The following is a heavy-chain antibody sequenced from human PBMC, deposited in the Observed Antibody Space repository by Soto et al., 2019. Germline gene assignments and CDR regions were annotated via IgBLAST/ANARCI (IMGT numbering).Heavy chain of an antibody. Sequence: QLQLQESGPGPVKPSETLSLTCAVSGGSISSRSYYWGWIRQPPGKGLEWIGSMYYSGSTYYNPSLKSRGTISVDTSKNQFSLKLSSVTAADTAVYYCAADTVTLYYYYYGMDVWGQGTTVTVSS. CDR3: AADTVTLYYYYYGMDV. D-gene: IGHD4-17*01. J-gene: IGHJ6*02. CDR1: GGSISSRSYY. V-gene: IGHV4-39*01. CDR2: MYYSGST.